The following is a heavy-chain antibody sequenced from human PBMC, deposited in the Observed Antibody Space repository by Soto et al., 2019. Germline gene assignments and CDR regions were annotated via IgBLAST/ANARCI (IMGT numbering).Heavy chain of an antibody. D-gene: IGHD3-3*01. CDR3: ATNGRGDFWSGYSPLGAFDI. Sequence: LRLSCAASGFTFSSYAMSWVRQAPGKGLEWVSAISGGGGSTYYADSVKGRFTISRDNSKNTLYLQMNILRGEDTAVYYCATNGRGDFWSGYSPLGAFDIWGQGTMVTVSS. V-gene: IGHV3-23*01. CDR1: GFTFSSYA. CDR2: ISGGGGST. J-gene: IGHJ3*02.